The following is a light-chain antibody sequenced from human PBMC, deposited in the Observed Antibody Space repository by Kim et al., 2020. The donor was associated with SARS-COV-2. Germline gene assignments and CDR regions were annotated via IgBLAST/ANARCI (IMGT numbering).Light chain of an antibody. V-gene: IGKV3-20*01. CDR1: QSVSSSY. CDR2: GAS. J-gene: IGKJ2*01. Sequence: SPGKRATLSCRASQSVSSSYLAWYQQKPGQTPRLLIYGASSRATGIPDRFSGSGSGTDFTLIISRLEPEDFAVYYCQHYDSSPYTFGQGTKLEI. CDR3: QHYDSSPYT.